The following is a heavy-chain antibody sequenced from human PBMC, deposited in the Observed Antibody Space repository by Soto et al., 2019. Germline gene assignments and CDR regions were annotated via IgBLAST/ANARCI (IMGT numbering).Heavy chain of an antibody. CDR1: GFTFSSYG. Sequence: PGGSLRLSCAASGFTFSSYGMHWVRQAPGKGLEWVAVISYDGSNKYYADSVKGRFTISRDNSKNTLYLQMNSLRAEDTAVYYCAKDQGIVGATQHNYYYYGMDVWGQGTTVTVSS. V-gene: IGHV3-30*18. D-gene: IGHD1-26*01. J-gene: IGHJ6*02. CDR3: AKDQGIVGATQHNYYYYGMDV. CDR2: ISYDGSNK.